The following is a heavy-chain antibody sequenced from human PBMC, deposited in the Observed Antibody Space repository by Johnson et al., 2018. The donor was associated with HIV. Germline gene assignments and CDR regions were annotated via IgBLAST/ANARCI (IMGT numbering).Heavy chain of an antibody. CDR2: ISSDGGST. J-gene: IGHJ3*02. CDR3: ARERATLWFRASGAAFDI. D-gene: IGHD3-10*01. V-gene: IGHV3-64*01. CDR1: EFTFSTYA. Sequence: VQLVESGGGVVQPGRSLRLSCAASEFTFSTYAMHWVRQAPGKGLEYVSAISSDGGSTYYANSVKGRFTISRDNAKNSLYLQMNSLRAEETAVYYCARERATLWFRASGAAFDIWGQGTMVTVSS.